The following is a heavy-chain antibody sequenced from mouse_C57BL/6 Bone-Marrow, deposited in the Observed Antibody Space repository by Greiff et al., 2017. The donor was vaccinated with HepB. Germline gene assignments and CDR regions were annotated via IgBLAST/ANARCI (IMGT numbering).Heavy chain of an antibody. V-gene: IGHV1-7*01. Sequence: QVHVKQSGAELAKPGASVKLSCKASGYTFTSYWMHWVKQRPGQGLEWIGYINPSSGYTKYNQKFKDKATLTADKSSSTAYMQLSSLTYEDSAVYYCALSSRYYYAMDYWGQGTSVTVSS. J-gene: IGHJ4*01. CDR3: ALSSRYYYAMDY. CDR1: GYTFTSYW. D-gene: IGHD1-1*01. CDR2: INPSSGYT.